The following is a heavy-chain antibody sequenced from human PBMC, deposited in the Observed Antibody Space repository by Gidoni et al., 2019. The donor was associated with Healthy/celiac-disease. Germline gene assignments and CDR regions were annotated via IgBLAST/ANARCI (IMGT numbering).Heavy chain of an antibody. CDR1: GFTFSSYW. V-gene: IGHV3-7*01. D-gene: IGHD3-3*01. J-gene: IGHJ6*02. CDR2: IKQDGSEK. Sequence: EVQLVESGGGLVQPGGSLRLACAASGFTFSSYWMRWVRQAPGKGLEWVANIKQDGSEKYYVDSVKGRFTISRDNAKNSLYLQMNSMRAEDTAVYYCARDDSRTVITIVGVAPLNYYYGMDVWGQGTTVTVSS. CDR3: ARDDSRTVITIVGVAPLNYYYGMDV.